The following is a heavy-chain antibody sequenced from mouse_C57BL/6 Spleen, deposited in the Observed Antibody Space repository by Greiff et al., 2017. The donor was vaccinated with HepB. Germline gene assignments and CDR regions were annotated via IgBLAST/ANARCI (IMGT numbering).Heavy chain of an antibody. V-gene: IGHV1-59*01. CDR2: IDPSDSYT. J-gene: IGHJ1*03. CDR1: GYTFTSYW. Sequence: VQLQQSGAELVRPGTSVKLSCKASGYTFTSYWMHWVKQRPGQGLEWIGVIDPSDSYTNYNQKFKGKATLTVDTSSSTAYMQLSSLTSEDSAVYYWARRSIYYGNYEGYFDVWGTGTTVTVSS. D-gene: IGHD2-1*01. CDR3: ARRSIYYGNYEGYFDV.